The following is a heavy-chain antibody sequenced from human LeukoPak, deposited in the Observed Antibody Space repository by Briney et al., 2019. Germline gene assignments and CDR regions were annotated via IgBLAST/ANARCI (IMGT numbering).Heavy chain of an antibody. J-gene: IGHJ4*02. Sequence: GGSLRLSCAASGFTFSDYYMSWIRQAPGKGLEWVSYISSSSSYTNYADSVKGRFTISGDNAKNSLYLQMNSLRAEDTAVYYCARTYYDILLLDYWGQGTLVTVSS. CDR3: ARTYYDILLLDY. CDR1: GFTFSDYY. D-gene: IGHD3-9*01. CDR2: ISSSSSYT. V-gene: IGHV3-11*06.